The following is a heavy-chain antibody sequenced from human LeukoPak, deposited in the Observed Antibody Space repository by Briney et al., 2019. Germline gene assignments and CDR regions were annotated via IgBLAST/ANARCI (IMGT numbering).Heavy chain of an antibody. D-gene: IGHD3-10*01. CDR3: ARGGTMVRGVIESSYYYYMDV. Sequence: SETLSLTCTVSGGSISSYYWSWIRQPPGKGLEWIGYIYYSGSTNYNPSLKSRVTISVDTSKSQYSLKLSSVTAADTAVYYCARGGTMVRGVIESSYYYYMDVWGKGTTVTVSS. CDR2: IYYSGST. CDR1: GGSISSYY. V-gene: IGHV4-59*01. J-gene: IGHJ6*03.